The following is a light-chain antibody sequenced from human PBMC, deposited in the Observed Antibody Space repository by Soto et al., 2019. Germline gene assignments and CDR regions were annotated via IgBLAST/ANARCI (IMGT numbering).Light chain of an antibody. Sequence: DIQMTQSPSTLSASVGDRVTISCRASQSINNFLAWYQQKPGNAPKVLIYDASTFETGVPSRFSGSGSGTEFTLTISSLQPDDFATYYCQQYNTYPLTFGGGTKVDIK. CDR1: QSINNF. CDR3: QQYNTYPLT. J-gene: IGKJ4*01. CDR2: DAS. V-gene: IGKV1-5*01.